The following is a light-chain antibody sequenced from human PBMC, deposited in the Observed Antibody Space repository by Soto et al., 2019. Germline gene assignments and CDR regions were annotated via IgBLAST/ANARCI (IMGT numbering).Light chain of an antibody. J-gene: IGKJ4*01. CDR1: QNINTW. Sequence: DIQMTQSPSTLSASVVYGFTITCRASQNINTWVAWYQQKPGKAPNLLIYRASSLESGVPSRFSGSGSGTEFTLTISSLQPDDFATYYCQQYQSYSSFAGGTKVDIK. V-gene: IGKV1-5*01. CDR3: QQYQSYSS. CDR2: RAS.